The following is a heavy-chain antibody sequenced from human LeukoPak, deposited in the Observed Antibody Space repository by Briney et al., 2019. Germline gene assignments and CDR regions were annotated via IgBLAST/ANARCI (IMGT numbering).Heavy chain of an antibody. CDR1: GFTFSSYS. D-gene: IGHD1-26*01. CDR3: AGGYAMDV. V-gene: IGHV3-7*02. Sequence: GGSLRLSCAASGFTFSSYSMNWVRQAPGKGLEWVANLNQDGSEKYYVDSVKGRFTISRDNAKNSLYLQMNSPRAEDTAVYYCAGGYAMDVWGQGTTVTVSS. J-gene: IGHJ6*02. CDR2: LNQDGSEK.